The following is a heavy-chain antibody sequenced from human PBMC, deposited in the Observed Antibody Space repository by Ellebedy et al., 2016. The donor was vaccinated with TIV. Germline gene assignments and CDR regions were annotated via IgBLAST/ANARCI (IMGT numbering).Heavy chain of an antibody. CDR3: ARHTGEAVASLFEMDY. J-gene: IGHJ4*02. V-gene: IGHV3-53*05. CDR2: IYSGGDT. D-gene: IGHD6-19*01. Sequence: GGSLRLXXAASGFTVSSNYMSWVRQAPGKGLEWVSVIYSGGDTYYTDSVKGRFTISRDNSKNTLYLQMNSLRSDDTAVYYCARHTGEAVASLFEMDYWGQGTLVTVSS. CDR1: GFTVSSNY.